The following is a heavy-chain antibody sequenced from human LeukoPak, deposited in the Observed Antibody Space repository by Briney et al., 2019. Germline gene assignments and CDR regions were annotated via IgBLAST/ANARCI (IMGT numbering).Heavy chain of an antibody. CDR3: ARGRDRGASTPFDY. CDR1: GYTFTDYY. J-gene: IGHJ4*02. D-gene: IGHD1-26*01. Sequence: GASVKVSCKASGYTFTDYYMHWVRQAPGQGPERMGWINSNSGATNYAQKFQGRVTMTRDTSISTVYMELSSLRSDDTAVYYCARGRDRGASTPFDYWGQGTLVTVSS. V-gene: IGHV1-2*02. CDR2: INSNSGAT.